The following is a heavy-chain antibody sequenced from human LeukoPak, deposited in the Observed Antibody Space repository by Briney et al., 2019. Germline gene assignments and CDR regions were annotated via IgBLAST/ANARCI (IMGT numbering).Heavy chain of an antibody. D-gene: IGHD6-13*01. CDR2: INPNSGGT. Sequence: ASVRVSCKASGYMFTGYYMHWVRQAPGQGLEWMGWINPNSGGTNYAQKFQGRVTMTRDTSISTAYMDLNRLRSDDTAVYYCARVVAATGTPVYYMDVWGKGTTVTVSS. CDR3: ARVVAATGTPVYYMDV. V-gene: IGHV1-2*02. CDR1: GYMFTGYY. J-gene: IGHJ6*03.